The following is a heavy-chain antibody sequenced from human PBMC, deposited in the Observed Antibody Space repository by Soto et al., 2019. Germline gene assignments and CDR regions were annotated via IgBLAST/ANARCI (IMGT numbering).Heavy chain of an antibody. J-gene: IGHJ6*02. D-gene: IGHD2-15*01. CDR2: ISAYNGNT. Sequence: GASVKVSCKASGYTFTSYGISWVRQAPGQGLEWMGWISAYNGNTNYAQKLQGRVTMTTDTSTSTAYMELRSLRSDDTAVYYCARNQEVVTEYYYYYYGMDVWGQGTTVTVSS. CDR3: ARNQEVVTEYYYYYYGMDV. CDR1: GYTFTSYG. V-gene: IGHV1-18*01.